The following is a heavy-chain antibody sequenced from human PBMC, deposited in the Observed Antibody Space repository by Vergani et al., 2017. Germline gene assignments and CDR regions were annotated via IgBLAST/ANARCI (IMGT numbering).Heavy chain of an antibody. D-gene: IGHD3-10*01. J-gene: IGHJ5*02. CDR1: GGSISSGSYY. CDR2: IYTSGRT. V-gene: IGHV4-61*02. CDR3: AREFAPGLGSVSLLNSPVENWFDP. Sequence: QVQPQESGPGLVKPSQTLSLTCTVSGGSISSGSYYWSWIRQPAGKGLEWIGRIYTSGRTNYNPSLKSRVTISVDTSKNQFSLKLSSVTAADTAVYYCAREFAPGLGSVSLLNSPVENWFDPWGQGTLVTVSS.